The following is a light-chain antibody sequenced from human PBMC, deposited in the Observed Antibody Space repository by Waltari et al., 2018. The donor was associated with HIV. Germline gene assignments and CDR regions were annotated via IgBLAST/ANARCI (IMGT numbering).Light chain of an antibody. CDR2: NYN. CDR1: RSNIGADYS. V-gene: IGLV1-40*01. J-gene: IGLJ3*02. CDR3: QSYDSTLCASV. Sequence: QSVLTQPPSVSGAPGQRVTLSCTGTRSNIGADYSVPWYQQFPGSAPRLLIKNYNARPSRVPDRFSVSKSGTSASLAITGLRADDWAVYYCQSYDSTLCASVFGGGTALTVL.